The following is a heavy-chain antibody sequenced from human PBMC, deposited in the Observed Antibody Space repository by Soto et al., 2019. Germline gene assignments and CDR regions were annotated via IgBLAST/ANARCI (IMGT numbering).Heavy chain of an antibody. Sequence: QVQLVQSGAEVKKPGASVKVSCKASGYTFTSYGISWVREAPGQGLEWMGWISAYNGNTNYAQKLQGRVTMTTDTSTSTAYMELRSLRSDDTAVYYCARSLWKQLDPDDAFDIWGQGTMVTVSS. CDR3: ARSLWKQLDPDDAFDI. J-gene: IGHJ3*02. CDR2: ISAYNGNT. CDR1: GYTFTSYG. V-gene: IGHV1-18*01. D-gene: IGHD6-13*01.